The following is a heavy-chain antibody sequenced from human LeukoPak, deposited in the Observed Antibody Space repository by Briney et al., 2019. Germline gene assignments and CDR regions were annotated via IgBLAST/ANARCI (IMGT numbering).Heavy chain of an antibody. V-gene: IGHV3-23*01. Sequence: PGGSLRLSCAASGFTFSSYAMSWVRQAPGKGLEWVSAIIGSGGSTYYADSVKGRFTISRDNSKNTLYLQMNSMRAEDTAVYYCAKDVLRRNHYYDSSGQGYFDYWGQGTLVTVSS. CDR3: AKDVLRRNHYYDSSGQGYFDY. J-gene: IGHJ4*02. CDR2: IIGSGGST. D-gene: IGHD3-22*01. CDR1: GFTFSSYA.